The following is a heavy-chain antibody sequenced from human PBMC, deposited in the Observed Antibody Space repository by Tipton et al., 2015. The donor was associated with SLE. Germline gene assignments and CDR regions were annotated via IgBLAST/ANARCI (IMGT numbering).Heavy chain of an antibody. Sequence: QSGPEVKKPGASVKVSCKASGYTFTSYGINWVRQAPGQGLEWMGWISGHNHDTNYAQNFQGRVTMTTDTSTSTAYMELRSLRSDDTAVYYCARSRGANGPDYWGQGTLVTVSS. CDR2: ISGHNHDT. J-gene: IGHJ4*02. V-gene: IGHV1-18*01. D-gene: IGHD4/OR15-4a*01. CDR3: ARSRGANGPDY. CDR1: GYTFTSYG.